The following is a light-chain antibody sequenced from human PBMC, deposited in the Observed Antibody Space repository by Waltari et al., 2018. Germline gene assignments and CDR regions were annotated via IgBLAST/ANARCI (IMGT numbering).Light chain of an antibody. J-gene: IGLJ2*01. Sequence: SYVLTQPPSVSVAPGQTARIPCGGDNIGTKSVHLYQQKPGQAPVLVVYDDGDRPSGIPERFSGSNSGNTATLTITRVEAGDEADYYCQVWHNSNDHSVVFGGGTKLTVL. CDR2: DDG. CDR3: QVWHNSNDHSVV. V-gene: IGLV3-21*02. CDR1: NIGTKS.